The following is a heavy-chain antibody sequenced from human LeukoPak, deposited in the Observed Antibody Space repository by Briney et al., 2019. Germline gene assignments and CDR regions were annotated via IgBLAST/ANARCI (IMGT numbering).Heavy chain of an antibody. CDR1: GFTFRSYW. D-gene: IGHD2-2*02. CDR3: ARSCSSNSCYSCDY. V-gene: IGHV3-74*01. Sequence: PGGSLRLSCAASGFTFRSYWMHWVRQAPGKGLVWVSRINSDGSSTNYVDSVKGRFTISRDNAKNTLYPHMNSLRAEDTAVYYCARSCSSNSCYSCDYWGQGTLVTVPS. J-gene: IGHJ4*02. CDR2: INSDGSST.